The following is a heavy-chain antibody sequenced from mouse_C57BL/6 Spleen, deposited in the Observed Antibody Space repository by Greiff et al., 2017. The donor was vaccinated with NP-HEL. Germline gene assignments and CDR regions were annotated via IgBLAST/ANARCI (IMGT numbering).Heavy chain of an antibody. V-gene: IGHV5-16*01. CDR3: ARGGNPLAMDY. D-gene: IGHD2-1*01. J-gene: IGHJ4*01. Sequence: EVMLVESEGGLVQPGSSMKLSCTASGFTFSDYYMAWVRQVPEKGLEWVANINYDGSSTYYLDSLKSRFIISRDNAKNILYLQMSSLKSEDTATYYCARGGNPLAMDYWGQGTSVTVSS. CDR2: INYDGSST. CDR1: GFTFSDYY.